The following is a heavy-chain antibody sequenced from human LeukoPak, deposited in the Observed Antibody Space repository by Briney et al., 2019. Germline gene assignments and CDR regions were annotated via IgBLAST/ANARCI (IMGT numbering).Heavy chain of an antibody. CDR3: AKDPYIAMADFDY. V-gene: IGHV1-2*06. J-gene: IGHJ4*02. Sequence: ATVKISCKVSGYTFTDYYMHWVRQAPGQGLEWMGRINPNSGGTNYAQKFQGRVTMTRDTSISTAYMELSRLRSDDTAVYYCAKDPYIAMADFDYWGQGTLVTVSS. CDR2: INPNSGGT. CDR1: GYTFTDYY. D-gene: IGHD6-19*01.